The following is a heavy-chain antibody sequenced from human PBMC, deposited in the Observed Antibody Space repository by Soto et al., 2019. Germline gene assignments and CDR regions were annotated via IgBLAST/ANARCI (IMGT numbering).Heavy chain of an antibody. Sequence: TSETLSLTCAFSGYSISSSNWWGWIRQPPGKGLEWIGYIYYSGTTYYNPSLKSRVTMSVDTSKNQFSLKLTSVTAVDTAVYYCTRREIQGPIDYWGQGTRVTVSS. CDR1: GYSISSSNW. J-gene: IGHJ4*02. CDR2: IYYSGTT. V-gene: IGHV4-28*01. CDR3: TRREIQGPIDY. D-gene: IGHD1-26*01.